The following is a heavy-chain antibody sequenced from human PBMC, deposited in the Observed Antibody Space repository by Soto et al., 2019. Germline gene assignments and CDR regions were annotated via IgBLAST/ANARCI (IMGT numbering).Heavy chain of an antibody. J-gene: IGHJ5*02. D-gene: IGHD3-3*01. Sequence: SVKVSCKASGGTFSSYTISWVRQAPGQGLEWMGRIIPILGIANYAQKFQGRVTITADKSTSTAYMELSSLRSEDTAVYYCATANEHNYDFWSGPAGFDPWGQGTLVTVSS. V-gene: IGHV1-69*02. CDR1: GGTFSSYT. CDR3: ATANEHNYDFWSGPAGFDP. CDR2: IIPILGIA.